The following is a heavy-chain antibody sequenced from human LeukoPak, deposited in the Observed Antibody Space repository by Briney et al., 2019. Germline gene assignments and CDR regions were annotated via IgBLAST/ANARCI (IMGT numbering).Heavy chain of an antibody. CDR3: AREGLRLPVLGFDP. J-gene: IGHJ5*02. V-gene: IGHV6-1*01. D-gene: IGHD5-12*01. CDR1: GDSVSSKNGA. CDR2: TYYRSKWYN. Sequence: SQTLSVTCAISGDSVSSKNGAWNWIRQSPSRGLEWLGRTYYRSKWYNDYAVSVQGRITINPDTSKNQFSLQLNSVTPEDTAVYYCAREGLRLPVLGFDPWGQGTLVTVSS.